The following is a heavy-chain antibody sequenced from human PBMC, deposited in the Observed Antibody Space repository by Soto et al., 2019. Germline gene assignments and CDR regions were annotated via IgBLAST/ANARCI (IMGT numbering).Heavy chain of an antibody. CDR3: ARADKGGSY. CDR1: GYTFTSCY. D-gene: IGHD1-26*01. V-gene: IGHV1-46*01. J-gene: IGHJ4*02. CDR2: INPSGGST. Sequence: QVQLVQSGAEVKKPGASVKVSCKASGYTFTSCYIHWVRQAPGQGLEWMGIINPSGGSTSYAQKFQGRVTMTRDTSTSTVYMDLSSLKSEDTAVYYCARADKGGSYWGQGTLVTVSS.